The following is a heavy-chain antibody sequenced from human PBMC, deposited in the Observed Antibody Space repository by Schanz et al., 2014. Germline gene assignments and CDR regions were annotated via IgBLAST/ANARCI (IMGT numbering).Heavy chain of an antibody. CDR2: IVGSGDST. V-gene: IGHV3-23*04. CDR3: AKGVGEYYHYYGMDV. CDR1: GFTFSSYA. J-gene: IGHJ6*02. D-gene: IGHD1-26*01. Sequence: EVQLVESGGGLVQPGGSLRLSCAASGFTFSSYAMSWVRQAPGKGLEWVSHIVGSGDSTYYADSVKGRYTISRDNSKNTLSVQMNSLRAEDTAVYYCAKGVGEYYHYYGMDVWGQGTTVTVSS.